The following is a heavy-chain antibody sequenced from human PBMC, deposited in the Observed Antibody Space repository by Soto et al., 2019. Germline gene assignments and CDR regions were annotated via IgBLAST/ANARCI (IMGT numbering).Heavy chain of an antibody. V-gene: IGHV4-61*01. CDR1: GGSVSSGSYY. CDR2: IYYSGST. Sequence: QVQLQESGPGLVKPSETLSLTCTVSGGSVSSGSYYWSWIRQPPGKGLEWIGYIYYSGSTNYNPSLKSRVTISVDTSKNQFSLKLSSVTAADTAVYYCARVAPAYSSTFYYYYGMDVWGQGTTVTVSS. CDR3: ARVAPAYSSTFYYYYGMDV. J-gene: IGHJ6*02. D-gene: IGHD6-6*01.